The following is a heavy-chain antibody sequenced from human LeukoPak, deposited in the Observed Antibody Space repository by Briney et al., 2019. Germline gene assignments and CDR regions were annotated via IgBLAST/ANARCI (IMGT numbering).Heavy chain of an antibody. V-gene: IGHV3-21*01. D-gene: IGHD2-2*01. CDR1: GFTFSSYS. J-gene: IGHJ6*02. Sequence: GGSLRLSCAASGFTFSSYSMNWVRQAPGKGLEWVSSISSSSNYIYYADSVKGRFTISRDNAKNSLYLQINSLRAEDTAVYYCARVGCSSNSCYYYYYYGMDVWGQGTTVTVSS. CDR3: ARVGCSSNSCYYYYYYGMDV. CDR2: ISSSSNYI.